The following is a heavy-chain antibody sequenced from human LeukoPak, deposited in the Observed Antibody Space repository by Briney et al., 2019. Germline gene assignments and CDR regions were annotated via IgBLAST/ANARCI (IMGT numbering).Heavy chain of an antibody. V-gene: IGHV3-23*01. CDR1: GFTFTSYS. D-gene: IGHD3-10*02. Sequence: GGSLRLSCAASGFTFTSYSMNWVRQAPGKGLEWVSTISGGGGSTYYADSVKGRFTISRDNSKNTLYLQMNSLRAEDTAVYYCARGSITMSSMDVWGQGTTVTVPS. CDR2: ISGGGGST. CDR3: ARGSITMSSMDV. J-gene: IGHJ6*02.